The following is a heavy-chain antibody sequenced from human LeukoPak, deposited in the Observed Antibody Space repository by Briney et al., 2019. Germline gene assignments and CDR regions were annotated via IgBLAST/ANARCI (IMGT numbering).Heavy chain of an antibody. CDR1: GGSFSDHY. J-gene: IGHJ3*01. Sequence: SETLSLTCAAYGGSFSDHYWIWIRQPPGKGLEYIGEIIQSGRINFNPSLKSRVTISLDTSKNQFSLSLSSVTAADTAVYYCARAISDFWSGYPSGGAFDLWGQGTMVTVSS. V-gene: IGHV4-34*12. CDR3: ARAISDFWSGYPSGGAFDL. CDR2: IIQSGRI. D-gene: IGHD3-3*01.